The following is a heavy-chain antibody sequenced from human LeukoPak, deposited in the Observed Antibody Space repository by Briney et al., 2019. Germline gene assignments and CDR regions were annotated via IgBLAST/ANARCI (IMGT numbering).Heavy chain of an antibody. Sequence: PSETLSLTCTISGGSISSYYWSWIRQPPGKGLEWIGEIYRSGSTNYNPPLKSRVTISVDKSKNQFSLKLSSVTAADTAMYYCARYRGASGYHFDYWGQGTLVTVSS. V-gene: IGHV4-59*12. CDR3: ARYRGASGYHFDY. CDR2: IYRSGST. CDR1: GGSISSYY. D-gene: IGHD5-12*01. J-gene: IGHJ4*02.